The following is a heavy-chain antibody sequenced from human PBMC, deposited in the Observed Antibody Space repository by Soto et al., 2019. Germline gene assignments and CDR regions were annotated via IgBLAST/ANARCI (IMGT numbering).Heavy chain of an antibody. D-gene: IGHD3-22*01. CDR1: GGSLSGYY. CDR2: INHSGST. Sequence: SETLSLTCAVYGGSLSGYYWSWIRQPPGKGLEWIGEINHSGSTNYNPSLKSRVTISVDTSKNQFSLKLSSVTAADTAVYYCARELSGFNWFDPWGQGTLVTVSS. J-gene: IGHJ5*02. CDR3: ARELSGFNWFDP. V-gene: IGHV4-34*01.